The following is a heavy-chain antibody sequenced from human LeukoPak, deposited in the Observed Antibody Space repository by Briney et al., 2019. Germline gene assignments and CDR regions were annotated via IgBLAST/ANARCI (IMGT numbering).Heavy chain of an antibody. V-gene: IGHV3-30-3*01. CDR2: ISNHDGAK. Sequence: GGPLRLPCAPSGFTFSSFAMHWVRQAPGKGLEWAALISNHDGAKHYANSVKGRFTVSRENSKSTLYLEMNSLRAEDTAVYFCARGNGPGSFLIDYLGQGALVTVSS. J-gene: IGHJ4*02. D-gene: IGHD3-10*01. CDR1: GFTFSSFA. CDR3: ARGNGPGSFLIDY.